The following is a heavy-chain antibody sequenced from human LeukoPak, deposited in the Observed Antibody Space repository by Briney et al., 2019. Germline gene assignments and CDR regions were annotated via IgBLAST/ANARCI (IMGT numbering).Heavy chain of an antibody. J-gene: IGHJ4*02. CDR1: GDSESRHDLT. Sequence: SQTLSLTCAISGDSESRHDLTWDWVRQSPSRGLEWLGRTFYRSKWYNDYAVSVKSRITVSPDTSKNQFSLHLNSVTPEDTAVYYCVRSYDWVFDYWGQGTRVTVSS. V-gene: IGHV6-1*01. CDR2: TFYRSKWYN. CDR3: VRSYDWVFDY. D-gene: IGHD1-1*01.